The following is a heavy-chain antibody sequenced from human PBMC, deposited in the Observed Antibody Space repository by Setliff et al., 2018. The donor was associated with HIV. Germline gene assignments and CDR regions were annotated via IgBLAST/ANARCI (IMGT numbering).Heavy chain of an antibody. CDR3: ARRDDNSGTFPDKNWFDP. CDR1: GGSLSNYC. Sequence: PSETLSLTCSVSGGSLSNYCWNWIRQSPGKGLEWIGYIFASETTNYNPYYNPSLQSRVTLSIDTSKNQFSLKLRSVTAADTAIYYCARRDDNSGTFPDKNWFDPWGQGRLVTVSS. V-gene: IGHV4-4*09. CDR2: IFASETT. D-gene: IGHD3-10*01. J-gene: IGHJ5*02.